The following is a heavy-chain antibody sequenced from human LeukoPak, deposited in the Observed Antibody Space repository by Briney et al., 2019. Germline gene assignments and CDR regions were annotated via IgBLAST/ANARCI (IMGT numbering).Heavy chain of an antibody. J-gene: IGHJ4*02. V-gene: IGHV4-31*03. D-gene: IGHD3-3*01. CDR2: IYYSGST. Sequence: SETLSLTCTVSGGSISSGGYYWSWIRQHPGKGLEWIGYIYYSGSTYYNPSLKSRVTISVDTSKNQFSLKLSSVTAADTAVYYCARVSKDFWSGPNPLGIDYWGQGTLVTVSS. CDR1: GGSISSGGYY. CDR3: ARVSKDFWSGPNPLGIDY.